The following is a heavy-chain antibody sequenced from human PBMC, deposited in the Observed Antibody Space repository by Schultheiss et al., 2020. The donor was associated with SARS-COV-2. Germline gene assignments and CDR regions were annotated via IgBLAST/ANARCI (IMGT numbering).Heavy chain of an antibody. D-gene: IGHD1-26*01. V-gene: IGHV3-48*03. J-gene: IGHJ6*02. CDR3: APTSGKYGDYYYYGMDV. Sequence: GGSLRLSCAASGFTFSSYEMNWVRQAPGKGLEWVSYISSSGNTRYYADSVKGRFTISRDNAKNSLYLQMNSLRAEDTAVYYCAPTSGKYGDYYYYGMDVWGQGTTVTVSS. CDR1: GFTFSSYE. CDR2: ISSSGNTR.